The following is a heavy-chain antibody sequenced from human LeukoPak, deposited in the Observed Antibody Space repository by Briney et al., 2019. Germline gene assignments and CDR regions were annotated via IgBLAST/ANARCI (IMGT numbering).Heavy chain of an antibody. CDR2: LWFDGSNK. CDR3: ARGKEQQLYAFDI. J-gene: IGHJ3*02. D-gene: IGHD6-13*01. CDR1: GFTFSSYG. Sequence: GGSLRLSCAASGFTFSSYGMHWVRQAPGKGVEWGAVLWFDGSNKYYADSVKGRFTISRDNSENTLYLQMNTLSAEDTAVYYCARGKEQQLYAFDIWGQGTMVTVSS. V-gene: IGHV3-33*01.